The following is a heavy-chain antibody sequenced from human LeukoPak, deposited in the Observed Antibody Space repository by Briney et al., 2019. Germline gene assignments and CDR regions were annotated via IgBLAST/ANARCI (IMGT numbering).Heavy chain of an antibody. D-gene: IGHD6-25*01. Sequence: GGSLRLSCAASGFTFSSYSMNWVRQAPGKGLEWVSSISSSSSYIYYADSVKGRFTISRDNAKNSLYLQMHSLRAEDTAVYYCARDDPTAGDPQFDYWGQGTLVTVSS. CDR1: GFTFSSYS. CDR2: ISSSSSYI. J-gene: IGHJ4*02. CDR3: ARDDPTAGDPQFDY. V-gene: IGHV3-21*01.